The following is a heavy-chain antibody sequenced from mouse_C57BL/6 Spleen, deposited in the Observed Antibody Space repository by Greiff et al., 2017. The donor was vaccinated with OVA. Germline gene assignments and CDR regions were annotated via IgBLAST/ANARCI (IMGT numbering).Heavy chain of an antibody. Sequence: QVQLQQPGAELVRPGSSVKLSCKASGYTFTSYWMHWVKQRPIQGLEWIGNIDPSDSETHYNQKFKDKATLTVDKSSSTAYMQLSSLTSEDSAVYYCASTVGNYDAMDYWGQGTSVTVSS. CDR3: ASTVGNYDAMDY. V-gene: IGHV1-52*01. J-gene: IGHJ4*01. CDR2: IDPSDSET. CDR1: GYTFTSYW. D-gene: IGHD2-1*01.